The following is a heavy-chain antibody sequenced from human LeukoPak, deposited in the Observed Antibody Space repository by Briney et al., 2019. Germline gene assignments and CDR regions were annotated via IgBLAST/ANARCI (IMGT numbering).Heavy chain of an antibody. Sequence: SETLSLTCAVYGGSFSGYYWSWIRQPPGKGLEWIGEINHSGSTNYNPSLKSRVTISVDTSKNQFSLKLSSVTAADTAVYYCARGLGITIFGVVTYHYFDYWGQGTLVTVSS. CDR2: INHSGST. CDR1: GGSFSGYY. D-gene: IGHD3-3*01. V-gene: IGHV4-34*01. J-gene: IGHJ4*02. CDR3: ARGLGITIFGVVTYHYFDY.